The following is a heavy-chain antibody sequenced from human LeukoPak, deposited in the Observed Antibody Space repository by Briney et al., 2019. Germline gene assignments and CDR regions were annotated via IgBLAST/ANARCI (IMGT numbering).Heavy chain of an antibody. CDR2: INPNSGGT. Sequence: GASEKVSCKASGYTFTGYYMHWVRQAPGQGLEWMGWINPNSGGTNYAQKFQGRVTVTRDTSISTAYMELSRLRSDDTAVYYCARDRVEYYDFWSGYLYYFDYWGQGTLVTVSS. D-gene: IGHD3-3*01. J-gene: IGHJ4*02. V-gene: IGHV1-2*02. CDR3: ARDRVEYYDFWSGYLYYFDY. CDR1: GYTFTGYY.